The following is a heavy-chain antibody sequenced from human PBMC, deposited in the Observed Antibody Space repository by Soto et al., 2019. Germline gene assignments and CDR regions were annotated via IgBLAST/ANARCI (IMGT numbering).Heavy chain of an antibody. CDR3: ARPAVRAIFGVLDY. CDR2: ISDSGADT. J-gene: IGHJ4*02. Sequence: EVQLLESGGGLVQPGGSLRLSCTASGFTFRSYAMTWVRQAPGKGLEWVSTISDSGADTYYADSVKGRFSISRDNFENTMYLQVNSLRAEDTAVYYCARPAVRAIFGVLDYWGQGTLVTVSS. V-gene: IGHV3-23*01. D-gene: IGHD3-3*01. CDR1: GFTFRSYA.